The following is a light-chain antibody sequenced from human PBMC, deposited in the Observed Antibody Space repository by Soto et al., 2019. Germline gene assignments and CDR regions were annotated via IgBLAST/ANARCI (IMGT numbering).Light chain of an antibody. V-gene: IGKV2-28*01. CDR2: LGS. CDR1: QNLLHSNGYNY. Sequence: EIVLTQSPLSLPVTPGEPASISCMSSQNLLHSNGYNYLNWYLQKPGQSPQLLIYLGSNRASGVPDRFSGSGSGTDFTLTINRVEAEDVGLYFCAQGLATPFTFGGGTKVDIK. CDR3: AQGLATPFT. J-gene: IGKJ4*01.